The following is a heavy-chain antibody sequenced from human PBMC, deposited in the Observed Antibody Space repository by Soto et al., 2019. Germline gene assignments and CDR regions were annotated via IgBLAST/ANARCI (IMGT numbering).Heavy chain of an antibody. Sequence: EVQLVESGGGLVQPGGSLRLSCAASGFTFSSYWMHCVRQAPGKGLVWVSRINSDGTSTFYADSVKDRFTISRDNAKNVLYLQINSLRDEDPAVYYCARGIRGYYGSDYWCQGTLVTVSS. D-gene: IGHD3-10*01. CDR2: INSDGTST. CDR3: ARGIRGYYGSDY. J-gene: IGHJ4*02. V-gene: IGHV3-74*01. CDR1: GFTFSSYW.